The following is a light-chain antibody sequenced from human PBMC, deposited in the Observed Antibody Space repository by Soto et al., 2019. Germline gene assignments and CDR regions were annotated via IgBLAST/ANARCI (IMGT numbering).Light chain of an antibody. J-gene: IGLJ3*02. CDR1: SGSIASNY. CDR3: QSYDSSTWV. Sequence: FMLTQPHSVSESPGKTVTISCTRSSGSIASNYVQWYQQRPGSAPTTVIYEDNQRPSGVPDRFSGSIDSSSNSASLTISGLKTEDEPDYYCQSYDSSTWVFGVGTKLTVL. V-gene: IGLV6-57*03. CDR2: EDN.